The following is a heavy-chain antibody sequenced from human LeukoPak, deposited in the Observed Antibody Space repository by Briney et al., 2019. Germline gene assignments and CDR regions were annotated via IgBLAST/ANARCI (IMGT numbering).Heavy chain of an antibody. J-gene: IGHJ4*02. Sequence: PGGSLSLSCAASGFTFSTYGMHWVRQAPGKGLGWVAVIWYDGSIKYYADSVKGRFTVSRDNSKNTLYLQMNSLRADDTAVYYCAKASRTSWPYYFDYWGQGTLVTVSS. CDR2: IWYDGSIK. CDR3: AKASRTSWPYYFDY. D-gene: IGHD2-2*01. CDR1: GFTFSTYG. V-gene: IGHV3-33*06.